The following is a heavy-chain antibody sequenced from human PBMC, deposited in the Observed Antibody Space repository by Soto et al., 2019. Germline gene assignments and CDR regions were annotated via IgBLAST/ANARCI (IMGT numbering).Heavy chain of an antibody. CDR2: ISYDGSSK. CDR1: GFTFSSYG. V-gene: IGHV3-30*18. CDR3: AKDTGDCSSTSCRPGNNRFDP. Sequence: GGSLRLSCAAYGFTFSSYGMNWVRQAPGKXLEWVAVISYDGSSKYYADSVKGRFTISRDNSKNTLYLQMNSLRAEGTAVYYCAKDTGDCSSTSCRPGNNRFDPWGQGTLVTVSS. D-gene: IGHD2-2*01. J-gene: IGHJ5*02.